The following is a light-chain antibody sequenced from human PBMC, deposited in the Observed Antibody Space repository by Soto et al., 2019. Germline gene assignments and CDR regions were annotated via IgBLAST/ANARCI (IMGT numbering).Light chain of an antibody. CDR3: QVWDSSHVV. CDR2: QDT. CDR1: TLRNKY. J-gene: IGLJ2*01. Sequence: SSELTQPPSVSVSPGQTASITCSGDTLRNKYVSWYQQKPGQSPVLVVYQDTERPSGIPERFSGSNSGNTATLTISGTQAMDEADYYCQVWDSSHVVFGGGTTLTVL. V-gene: IGLV3-1*01.